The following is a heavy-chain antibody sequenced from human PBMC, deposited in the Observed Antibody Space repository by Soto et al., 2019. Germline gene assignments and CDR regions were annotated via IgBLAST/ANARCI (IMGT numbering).Heavy chain of an antibody. CDR3: ARGVAALPVIAFDF. D-gene: IGHD6-6*01. J-gene: IGHJ3*01. Sequence: QITVKGSGPTLVKHTQTLTLTCSLSGISLSTSGVGLGWLRQPPGKALEWLALIYWNDVKHYSPSLKTRLTICNDTSKQEVVLIVTNMDAVDTAIDFCARGVAALPVIAFDFWDQGTLVTVS. V-gene: IGHV2-5*01. CDR1: GISLSTSGVG. CDR2: IYWNDVK.